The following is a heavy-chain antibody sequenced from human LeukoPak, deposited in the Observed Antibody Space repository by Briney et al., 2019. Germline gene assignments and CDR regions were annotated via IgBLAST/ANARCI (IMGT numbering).Heavy chain of an antibody. CDR1: GFTVSSHY. J-gene: IGHJ5*02. V-gene: IGHV3-53*01. D-gene: IGHD3-3*01. CDR3: ARDPYYAESGDP. Sequence: PGGSLRISCAASGFTVSSHYMTWVRQAPGKGLEYVSIIYSDGNTHYADSVKGRFTLSRDNSKNTLYLQMNSLRAEDTAVYYCARDPYYAESGDPWGQGTLVTVSS. CDR2: IYSDGNT.